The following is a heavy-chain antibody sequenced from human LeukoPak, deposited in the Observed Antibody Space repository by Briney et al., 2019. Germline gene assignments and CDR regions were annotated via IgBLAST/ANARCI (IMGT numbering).Heavy chain of an antibody. D-gene: IGHD4-23*01. V-gene: IGHV3-20*04. CDR1: GFTFDDYG. CDR3: LTIVETPIDAFDI. J-gene: IGHJ3*02. Sequence: GGSLRLSCAASGFTFDDYGMSWVRQAPGKGLEWASGINWNGGSTGYADSVKGRFTISIDDAKETLFLQMNSLTAEDTAVYYCLTIVETPIDAFDIWGQGAMVTVSS. CDR2: INWNGGST.